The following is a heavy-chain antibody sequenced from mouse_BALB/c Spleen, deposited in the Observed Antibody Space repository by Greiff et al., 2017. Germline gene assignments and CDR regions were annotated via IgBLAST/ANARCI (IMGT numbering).Heavy chain of an antibody. D-gene: IGHD1-1*01. CDR2: ISSGGST. V-gene: IGHV5-6-5*01. J-gene: IGHJ2*01. CDR3: ARVNYGSDY. CDR1: GFTFSSYA. Sequence: EVQRVESGGGLVKPGGSLKLSCAASGFTFSSYAMSWVRQTPEKRLEWVASISSGGSTYYPDSVKGRFTISRGNARNILYLQMSSLRSEDTAMYYCARVNYGSDYWGQGTTLTVSS.